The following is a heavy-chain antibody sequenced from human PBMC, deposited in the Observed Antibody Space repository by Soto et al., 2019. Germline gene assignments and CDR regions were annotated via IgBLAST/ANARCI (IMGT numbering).Heavy chain of an antibody. CDR2: INHSGST. J-gene: IGHJ4*02. D-gene: IGHD6-6*01. CDR1: GGSFSGYY. V-gene: IGHV4-34*01. CDR3: ARDYSSSSPSYFDY. Sequence: QVQLQQWGAGLLKPSETLSLTCAVYGGSFSGYYWSWIRQPPGKGLEWIGEINHSGSTNYNPSLKRRVTISVDTSKNQFSLKLSSVTAADTAVYYCARDYSSSSPSYFDYWGQGTLVTVSS.